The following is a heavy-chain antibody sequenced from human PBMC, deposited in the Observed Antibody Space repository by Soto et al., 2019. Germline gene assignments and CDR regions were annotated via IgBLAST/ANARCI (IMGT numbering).Heavy chain of an antibody. CDR2: MHYTGFS. V-gene: IGHV4-59*02. Sequence: SETLSLTCSFSGDSVTSHYLTWIRQSPEKGLEWIGYMHYTGFSHYNPSLKSRLTISVDRSKNQFTLQLTSVTAADTAVYYCARLTPSAGNWFAPWGQGTLVTVSS. CDR1: GDSVTSHY. J-gene: IGHJ5*02. D-gene: IGHD1-1*01. CDR3: ARLTPSAGNWFAP.